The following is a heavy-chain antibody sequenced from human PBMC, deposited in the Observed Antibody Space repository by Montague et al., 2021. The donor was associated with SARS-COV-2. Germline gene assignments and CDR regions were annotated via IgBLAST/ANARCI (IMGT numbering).Heavy chain of an antibody. V-gene: IGHV3-13*04. CDR1: GFTFSNYD. CDR2: IGESDDT. CDR3: ARGASTGFDF. D-gene: IGHD1-1*01. Sequence: SLRLSCATSGFTFSNYDWHWVRQATGQGLEWVSSIGESDDTYYIGSVKGRFTISRENAKNSLYLQMNSVRVGDTALYYCARGASTGFDFWGRGTLVTISS. J-gene: IGHJ4*02.